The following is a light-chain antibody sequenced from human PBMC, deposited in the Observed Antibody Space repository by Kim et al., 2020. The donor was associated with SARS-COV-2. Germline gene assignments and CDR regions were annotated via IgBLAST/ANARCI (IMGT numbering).Light chain of an antibody. CDR3: QVWDIPRV. Sequence: VGVCPGVRARLTGGGQNVGSRSVLWEQQRPGQASVLVIYYEGDRPEGIPERFSGSNSGSAATLTVSGVEAGGEADYYCQVWDIPRVFGGGTKLT. J-gene: IGLJ3*02. CDR2: YEG. CDR1: NVGSRS. V-gene: IGLV3-21*04.